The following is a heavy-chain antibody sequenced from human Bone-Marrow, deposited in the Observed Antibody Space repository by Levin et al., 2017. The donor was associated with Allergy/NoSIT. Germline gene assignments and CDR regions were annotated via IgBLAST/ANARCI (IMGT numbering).Heavy chain of an antibody. J-gene: IGHJ4*02. CDR1: GFTFSSYA. CDR2: ISGSGGST. V-gene: IGHV3-23*01. CDR3: AKLAPRLDYDFWSGREFDY. Sequence: LSLTCAASGFTFSSYAMSWVRQAPGKGLEWVSAISGSGGSTYYADSVKGRFTISRDNSKNTLYLQMNSLRAEDTAVYYCAKLAPRLDYDFWSGREFDYWGQGTLVTVSS. D-gene: IGHD3-3*01.